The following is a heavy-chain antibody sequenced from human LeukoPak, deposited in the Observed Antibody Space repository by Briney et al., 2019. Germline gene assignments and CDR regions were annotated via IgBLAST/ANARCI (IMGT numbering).Heavy chain of an antibody. D-gene: IGHD2-2*01. CDR1: GYTFTSYG. CDR2: ISAYNGNT. J-gene: IGHJ4*02. CDR3: ARDLMQYQLPNFDY. V-gene: IGHV1-18*01. Sequence: ASVKVSCTASGYTFTSYGISWVRQAPGQGLEWMGWISAYNGNTNYAQKLQGRVTMTTDTSTSTAYMELRSLRSDDTAVYYCARDLMQYQLPNFDYWGQGTLVTVSS.